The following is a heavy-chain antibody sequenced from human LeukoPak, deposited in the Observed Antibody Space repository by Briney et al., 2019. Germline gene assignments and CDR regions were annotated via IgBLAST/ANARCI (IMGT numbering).Heavy chain of an antibody. J-gene: IGHJ4*02. V-gene: IGHV3-74*01. D-gene: IGHD3-22*01. Sequence: PGGSLRLSCAASGFTFSSYWMHWVRQAPGKGLGWVSRINSDGSSTSYADSVKGRFTISRDNAKNTLYLQMNSLRAEDTAVYYCAITMMPPGLDYWGQGTLVTVSS. CDR3: AITMMPPGLDY. CDR2: INSDGSST. CDR1: GFTFSSYW.